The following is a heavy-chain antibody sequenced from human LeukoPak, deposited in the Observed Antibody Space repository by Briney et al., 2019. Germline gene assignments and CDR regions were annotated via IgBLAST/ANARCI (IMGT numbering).Heavy chain of an antibody. CDR2: IYYSGST. J-gene: IGHJ2*01. CDR1: GGSISSGDYY. Sequence: PSQTLSLTCTVSGGSISSGDYYWSWIRQPPGKGLEWIGYIYYSGSTYYNPSLKSRVTISVDTSKNQFSLKLSSVTAADTAVYYYAREYQLLWAGYFDLWGRGTLVTVSS. V-gene: IGHV4-30-4*01. CDR3: AREYQLLWAGYFDL. D-gene: IGHD2-2*01.